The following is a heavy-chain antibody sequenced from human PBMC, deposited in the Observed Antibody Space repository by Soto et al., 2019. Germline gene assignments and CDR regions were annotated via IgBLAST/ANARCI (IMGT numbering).Heavy chain of an antibody. D-gene: IGHD1-7*01. V-gene: IGHV3-21*04. Sequence: PGGSLRLSCAASGFTFSSYNMNWVRQAPGKGLEWVASISSSSSYIYYADSVKGRFTISRDNAKSSLYLEMTSLRADDTAVYYCAKDRRAGGNYGFYSDFWGQGALVTVSS. CDR2: ISSSSSYI. CDR1: GFTFSSYN. J-gene: IGHJ4*02. CDR3: AKDRRAGGNYGFYSDF.